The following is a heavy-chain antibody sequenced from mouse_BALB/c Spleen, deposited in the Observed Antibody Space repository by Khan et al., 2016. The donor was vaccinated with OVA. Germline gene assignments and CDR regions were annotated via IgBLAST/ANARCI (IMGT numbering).Heavy chain of an antibody. CDR3: ARPYGSSPWFAY. D-gene: IGHD1-1*01. CDR1: GYTFTDYS. J-gene: IGHJ3*01. CDR2: INTETGEP. V-gene: IGHV9-2-1*01. Sequence: QIQLVQSGPELKKPGETVKISCKASGYTFTDYSMHWVKQAPGKGLKWMGWINTETGEPTYADDFKGRFAFSLETSASTAYLQINNLKNEDTATYFWARPYGSSPWFAYWGQGTLVTVSA.